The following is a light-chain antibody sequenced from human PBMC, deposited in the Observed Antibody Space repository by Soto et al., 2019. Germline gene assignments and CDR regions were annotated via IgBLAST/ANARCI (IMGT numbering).Light chain of an antibody. CDR3: QSYDSSLSALYV. V-gene: IGLV1-40*01. Sequence: QSVLTQPPSVSGAPGQRVTISCTGSSSNIGAGYDVHWYQRLPGTAPKLLIYGNSNRPSGVPDRFSGSKSGTSASLAITGLQAEDEADYYCQSYDSSLSALYVFGTGTRSPS. CDR2: GNS. CDR1: SSNIGAGYD. J-gene: IGLJ1*01.